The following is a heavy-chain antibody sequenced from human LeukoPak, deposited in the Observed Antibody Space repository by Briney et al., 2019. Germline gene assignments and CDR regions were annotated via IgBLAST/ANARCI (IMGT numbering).Heavy chain of an antibody. CDR2: IYYSGST. V-gene: IGHV4-30-4*01. J-gene: IGHJ4*02. CDR3: ARKSGWLQQEFDY. CDR1: GGSISSGDYY. Sequence: PSETLSLTCTVSGGSISSGDYYWSWIRQPPGKGLEWIGYIYYSGSTYYNPSLKSRVTISVDTSKNQFSLKLSSVTAADTAVYYCARKSGWLQQEFDYWGQGTLVTVSS. D-gene: IGHD5-24*01.